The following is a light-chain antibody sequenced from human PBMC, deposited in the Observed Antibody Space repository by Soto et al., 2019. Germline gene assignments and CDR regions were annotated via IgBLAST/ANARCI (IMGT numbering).Light chain of an antibody. V-gene: IGKV2-24*01. CDR3: MQATQSYT. Sequence: DIVLTQTRLCSPVTLGQPASISCRSSQSLVHIDGNTYFNWLQQRPGQPPRLLIYKISNRFPGVPDRFSGSGAGTDFTLKISRVEAEDVGVYYCMQATQSYTFGQGTRLEIK. CDR2: KIS. J-gene: IGKJ2*01. CDR1: QSLVHIDGNTY.